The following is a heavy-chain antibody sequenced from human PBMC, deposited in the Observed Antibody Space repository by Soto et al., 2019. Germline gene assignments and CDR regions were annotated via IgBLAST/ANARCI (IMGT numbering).Heavy chain of an antibody. Sequence: PVGSLRLSCAGSGFTVSSSYMSWVRQAPGKGLECVSVLYGGGRTFYADSVRGRFTISRDNSKNTLYLQMSSLRADDTAVYYCAREHSGSDLGLGYWGRGTLVTVSS. CDR2: LYGGGRT. V-gene: IGHV3-53*01. D-gene: IGHD5-12*01. CDR1: GFTVSSSY. J-gene: IGHJ4*02. CDR3: AREHSGSDLGLGY.